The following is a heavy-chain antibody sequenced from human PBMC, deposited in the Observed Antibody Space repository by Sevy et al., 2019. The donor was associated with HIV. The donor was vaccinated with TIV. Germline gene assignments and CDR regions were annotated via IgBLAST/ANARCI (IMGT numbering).Heavy chain of an antibody. V-gene: IGHV3-48*02. CDR3: AREAYYYDSREANWFDP. Sequence: GGSLRLSCKTSGFTFSTYAMHWVRQAPGKGLEWVASISRTPVNTYYADSVRDRFTIARDNAKNSLYLEMNSLRDEETAVYYCAREAYYYDSREANWFDPWGQGTLVTVSS. CDR1: GFTFSTYA. D-gene: IGHD3-22*01. J-gene: IGHJ5*02. CDR2: ISRTPVNT.